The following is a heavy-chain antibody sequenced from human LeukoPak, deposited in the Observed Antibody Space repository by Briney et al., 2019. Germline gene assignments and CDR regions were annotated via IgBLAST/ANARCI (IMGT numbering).Heavy chain of an antibody. D-gene: IGHD3-9*01. V-gene: IGHV2-5*02. J-gene: IGHJ4*02. CDR3: AHRRLIEDKIDWFPGIYDY. CDR1: GFSLSATLEG. CDR2: IYWDNDI. Sequence: ESGPTLVNPTQTLTLTCTFSGFSLSATLEGVGWIRQPPGKALEWLALIYWDNDIRYRPSLRNRLAITMDTSRNQVFLTLTNVDPADTATYYCAHRRLIEDKIDWFPGIYDYWGLGTLVTVSS.